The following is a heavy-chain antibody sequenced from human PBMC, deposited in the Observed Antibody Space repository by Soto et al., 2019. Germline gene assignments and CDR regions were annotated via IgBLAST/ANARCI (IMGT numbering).Heavy chain of an antibody. V-gene: IGHV1-18*01. Sequence: QVQLVQSGAEVKKPGASVKVSCKASGYTFTSYGISWVRQAPGQGLEWMGWISAYNGNTNYAQKLQGRVTMTTDTSTSTGYMELRSLRSDDTAVYYCARDGVGYCISTSCLNWFDPWGQGTLVTVSS. D-gene: IGHD2-2*03. CDR2: ISAYNGNT. CDR1: GYTFTSYG. J-gene: IGHJ5*02. CDR3: ARDGVGYCISTSCLNWFDP.